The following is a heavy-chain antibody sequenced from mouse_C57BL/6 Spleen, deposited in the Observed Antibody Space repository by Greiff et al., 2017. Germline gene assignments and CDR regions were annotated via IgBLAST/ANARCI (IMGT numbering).Heavy chain of an antibody. CDR3: ARGGNYEAMDY. V-gene: IGHV5-17*01. CDR1: GFTFSDYG. D-gene: IGHD2-1*01. J-gene: IGHJ4*01. Sequence: DVKVEESGGGLVKPGGSLKLSCAASGFTFSDYGMHWVRQAPEKGLEWVAYISSGSSTIYYADTAKGRFTISRDNAKNTLFLQMTSLRSEDTAMYYCARGGNYEAMDYWGQGTSVTVSS. CDR2: ISSGSSTI.